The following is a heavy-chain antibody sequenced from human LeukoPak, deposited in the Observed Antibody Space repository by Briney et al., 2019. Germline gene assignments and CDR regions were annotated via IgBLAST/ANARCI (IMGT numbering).Heavy chain of an antibody. Sequence: PSETLSLTCTVSGGSINSYYWSWIRQPPGKGLEWIVYIYYSGSTEYNPSLKSRVTISVDTSKNQFSLKMSSVTAADTAVYYCARARDGHINNWFDPWGQGTLVTVSS. V-gene: IGHV4-59*01. CDR3: ARARDGHINNWFDP. D-gene: IGHD5-24*01. CDR2: IYYSGST. J-gene: IGHJ5*02. CDR1: GGSINSYY.